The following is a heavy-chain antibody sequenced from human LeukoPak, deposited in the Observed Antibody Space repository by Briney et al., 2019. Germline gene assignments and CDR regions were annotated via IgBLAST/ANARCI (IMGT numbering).Heavy chain of an antibody. Sequence: GESLLYSCKGSGYRFTSCWIGWVRQMPGKGLEWMGIIYPGDSDTRYSPSFQGQVTISADKSISTAYLQWSSLKASDAAMYYCATSRLGYFDYWGQGTLVTVSS. CDR3: ATSRLGYFDY. CDR2: IYPGDSDT. CDR1: GYRFTSCW. J-gene: IGHJ4*02. D-gene: IGHD4-11*01. V-gene: IGHV5-51*01.